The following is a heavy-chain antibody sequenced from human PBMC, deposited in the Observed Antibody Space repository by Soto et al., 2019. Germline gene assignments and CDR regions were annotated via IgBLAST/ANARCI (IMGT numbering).Heavy chain of an antibody. J-gene: IGHJ3*02. CDR1: GYSISSSNW. CDR3: ARKPPGGAFDI. CDR2: IYYSGST. Sequence: KPSETQSLTCAVSGYSISSSNWWGLIRHPPGKGLEWIGYIYYSGSTYYNPSLKSRVTMSVDTSKNQFSLKLSSVTAVDTAVYYCARKPPGGAFDIWGQGTMVTVSS. D-gene: IGHD1-26*01. V-gene: IGHV4-28*01.